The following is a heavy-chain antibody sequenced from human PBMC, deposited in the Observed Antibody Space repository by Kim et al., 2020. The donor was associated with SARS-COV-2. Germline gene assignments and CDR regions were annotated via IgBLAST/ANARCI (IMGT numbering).Heavy chain of an antibody. D-gene: IGHD5-12*01. CDR3: ARIVATIETGPYYFDY. J-gene: IGHJ4*02. V-gene: IGHV4-39*01. Sequence: SLQSRVTISVDTSKNQFSLKLSSVTAADTAVYYCARIVATIETGPYYFDYWGQGTLVTVSS.